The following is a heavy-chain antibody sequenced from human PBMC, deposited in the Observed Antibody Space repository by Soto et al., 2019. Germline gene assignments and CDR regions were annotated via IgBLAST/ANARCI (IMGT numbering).Heavy chain of an antibody. CDR2: IYYSGST. CDR1: GGSISSGGYY. D-gene: IGHD3-9*01. J-gene: IGHJ6*03. Sequence: QVQLQESGPGLVKPSQTLSLTCTVSGGSISSGGYYWRWIRQHPGTGLEWIGYIYYSGSTYYNPSLKRRVTISVDTSKNQFSLKLSSVTAADTAVYYCARHLRYFDWFGEYYMDVWGKGTTVTVSS. V-gene: IGHV4-31*03. CDR3: ARHLRYFDWFGEYYMDV.